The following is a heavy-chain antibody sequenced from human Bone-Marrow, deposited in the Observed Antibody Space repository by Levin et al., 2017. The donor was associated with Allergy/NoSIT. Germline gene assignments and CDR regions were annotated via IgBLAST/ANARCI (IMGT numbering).Heavy chain of an antibody. CDR1: GYTFINYG. CDR3: ARAYPHNYFDSSDYYSYYWYFEL. Sequence: ASVKVSCKASGYTFINYGIIWVRQAPGQGLEWMGWISPYKGSTNYAQKFQGRVTMTTVTSASIVYMELRSLRSDDTAVYFCARAYPHNYFDSSDYYSYYWYFELWGRGTLVTVSS. J-gene: IGHJ2*01. CDR2: ISPYKGST. V-gene: IGHV1-18*01. D-gene: IGHD3-22*01.